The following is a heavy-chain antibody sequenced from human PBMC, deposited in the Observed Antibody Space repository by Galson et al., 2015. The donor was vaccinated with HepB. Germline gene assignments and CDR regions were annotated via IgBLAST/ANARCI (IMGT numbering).Heavy chain of an antibody. J-gene: IGHJ3*02. Sequence: SLRLSCAASGFTFSIYAMNWVRQAPGKGLEWVSDISGSGGSTYYADSVKGRFTISRDNSKNTLYLQMNSLRAEDTAVYYCAKDLSRTTVTTPPRAFDIWGQGTMVTVSS. D-gene: IGHD4-17*01. CDR3: AKDLSRTTVTTPPRAFDI. CDR1: GFTFSIYA. V-gene: IGHV3-23*01. CDR2: ISGSGGST.